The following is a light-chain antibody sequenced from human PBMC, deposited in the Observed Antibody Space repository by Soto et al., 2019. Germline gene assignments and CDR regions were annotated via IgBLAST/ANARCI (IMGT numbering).Light chain of an antibody. CDR3: QQYRT. CDR2: GAS. Sequence: EIVLTQSPGTLSLSPGERVTLSCRASQSVSSSYLAWYQQKPGQAPRLLIYGASNRATGIPDRFSGSGSGTDFTLTISRLEPEDFAVYYCQQYRTFGPGTKVDVK. V-gene: IGKV3-20*01. CDR1: QSVSSSY. J-gene: IGKJ3*01.